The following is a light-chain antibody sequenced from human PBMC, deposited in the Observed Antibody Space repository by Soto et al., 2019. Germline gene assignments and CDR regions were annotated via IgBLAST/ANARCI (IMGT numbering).Light chain of an antibody. CDR1: HSISSY. Sequence: DIGMTQSPASVSAGLGDRVTITCRASHSISSYLNWYQQKPGNAPKLLIYAASSLQSGVTSRLSGSGSGTDFTLTISSLPPEDFATYYCHQSYSTFRPFGQGTKVDIK. V-gene: IGKV1-39*01. CDR3: HQSYSTFRP. CDR2: AAS. J-gene: IGKJ1*01.